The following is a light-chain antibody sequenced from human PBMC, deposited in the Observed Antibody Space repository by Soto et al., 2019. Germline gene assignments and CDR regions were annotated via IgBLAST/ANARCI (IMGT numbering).Light chain of an antibody. CDR3: QQANSFPYT. CDR1: QVISSW. J-gene: IGKJ2*01. CDR2: ATS. Sequence: DIQMTQSPSSVSASVGDRVTITCRATQVISSWLAWYQQKPGKAPKLLIYATSNLQSGVPSRFSGSGSGTEFTLPITSLQPEDFATYYCQQANSFPYTFGQGTKLEIK. V-gene: IGKV1-12*01.